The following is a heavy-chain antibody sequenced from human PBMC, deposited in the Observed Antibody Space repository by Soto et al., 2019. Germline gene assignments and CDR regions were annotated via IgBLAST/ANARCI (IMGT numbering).Heavy chain of an antibody. V-gene: IGHV3-30*18. CDR1: GFTFSSYG. D-gene: IGHD6-19*01. CDR2: TSYDGSNK. Sequence: QVQLVESGGGVVQPGRSLRLSCAASGFTFSSYGMHWVRQDPGEGLEWVAVTSYDGSNKYYADSVKGRFTISRDNSKNTLYLQMNSLRAEDTAVYYCAKDYSSGWGGYFDYWGQGTLVTVSS. CDR3: AKDYSSGWGGYFDY. J-gene: IGHJ4*02.